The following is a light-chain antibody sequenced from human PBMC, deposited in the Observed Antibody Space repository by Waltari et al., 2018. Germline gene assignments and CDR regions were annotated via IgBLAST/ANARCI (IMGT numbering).Light chain of an antibody. J-gene: IGLJ2*01. CDR2: RNV. V-gene: IGLV1-47*01. Sequence: SVLTQPPSASETPGPTVTISFSGSCSSIRTNYLHRYQQLPGTAPKPLIDRNVQRPSGVPDRFSGSKSGTSASLAISGLRSEDEADYYCATWDDTLNMVFGGGTKLTVL. CDR3: ATWDDTLNMV. CDR1: CSSIRTNY.